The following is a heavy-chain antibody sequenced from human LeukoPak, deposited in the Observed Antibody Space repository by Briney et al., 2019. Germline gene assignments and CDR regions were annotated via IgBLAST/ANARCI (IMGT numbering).Heavy chain of an antibody. J-gene: IGHJ1*01. Sequence: PGGSLRLSCAASGFTFSRYWMRWVRQAPGKGLEGVANIKNDGSEEYYVDSVKGRFTISRDNARNSLFLQMNSLTVEDTAVYYCARAIRGSAVDTGARWGQGTLVTVSS. CDR1: GFTFSRYW. D-gene: IGHD6-13*01. CDR3: ARAIRGSAVDTGAR. V-gene: IGHV3-7*01. CDR2: IKNDGSEE.